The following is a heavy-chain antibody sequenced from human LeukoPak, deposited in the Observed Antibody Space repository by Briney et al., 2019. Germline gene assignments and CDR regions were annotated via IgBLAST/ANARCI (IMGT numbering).Heavy chain of an antibody. CDR1: GFTFKNAW. CDR2: IRSKTDGATT. V-gene: IGHV3-15*01. CDR3: ASVYWYFDL. Sequence: GGPLRLSCAAAGFTFKNAWMAWVRQAPGKGLEWVGLIRSKTDGATTDYAAPVKGRFTISRDDSKNTLHLQMTSLKTEDTAVYYCASVYWYFDLWGLGTLVSVSA. J-gene: IGHJ2*01.